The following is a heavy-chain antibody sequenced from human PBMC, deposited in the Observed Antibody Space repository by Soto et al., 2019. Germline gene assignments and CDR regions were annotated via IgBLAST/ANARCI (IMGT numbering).Heavy chain of an antibody. J-gene: IGHJ3*02. CDR1: GYRFTRYW. CDR2: IDPNDSFI. V-gene: IGHV5-10-1*01. CDR3: ARPASGGSRDHFEI. D-gene: IGHD6-19*01. Sequence: ESLKLSCKVSGYRFTRYWISLVRQMPGKGLEWVGRIDPNDSFINYSPPFEGHVTISADKSISTAYLQWTRLQAADTAIYYCARPASGGSRDHFEICGQGTTITVSS.